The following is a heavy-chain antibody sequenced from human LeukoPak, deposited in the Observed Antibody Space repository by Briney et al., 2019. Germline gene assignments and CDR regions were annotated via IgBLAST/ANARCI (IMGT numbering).Heavy chain of an antibody. CDR3: ARTVRGDYVDY. CDR1: GGSISSYY. J-gene: IGHJ4*02. D-gene: IGHD4-17*01. Sequence: SETLSLTCTASGGSISSYYWSWIRQPPGKGLEWIGYFQYSGSTNYNPSLKSRVTISVDTSKNQFSLKLSSVTTADTAMYYCARTVRGDYVDYWGQGTLVTVSS. CDR2: FQYSGST. V-gene: IGHV4-59*01.